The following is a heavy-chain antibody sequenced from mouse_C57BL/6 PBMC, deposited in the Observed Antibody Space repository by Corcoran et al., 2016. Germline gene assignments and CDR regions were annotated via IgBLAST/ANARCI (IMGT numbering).Heavy chain of an antibody. Sequence: EVQLQQSGPVLVKPGASVKMSCKASGYTFTDYYMNWVKQSHGKSLEWIGVINPYNGGTSYNQKFKGKATLTVDKSSSTAYMELNSLTSEDSAVYYCARLGILGGSSFYAMDYWCQGTSVTISS. J-gene: IGHJ4*01. CDR2: INPYNGGT. CDR1: GYTFTDYY. CDR3: ARLGILGGSSFYAMDY. V-gene: IGHV1-19*01. D-gene: IGHD1-1*01.